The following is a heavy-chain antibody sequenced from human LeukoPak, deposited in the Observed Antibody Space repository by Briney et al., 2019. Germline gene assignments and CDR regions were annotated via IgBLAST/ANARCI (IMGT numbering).Heavy chain of an antibody. V-gene: IGHV4-59*12. D-gene: IGHD2-2*01. J-gene: IGHJ5*02. CDR1: GGSISSYY. CDR3: AREYCSSTSCYLGSWFNP. Sequence: PSETLSLTCTVSGGSISSYYWSWIRQPPGKGLEWIGYIYYSGSTNYNPSLKSRGTISVDTSKNQFSLKLSSVTAADTAVYYCAREYCSSTSCYLGSWFNPWGQGTLVTVSS. CDR2: IYYSGST.